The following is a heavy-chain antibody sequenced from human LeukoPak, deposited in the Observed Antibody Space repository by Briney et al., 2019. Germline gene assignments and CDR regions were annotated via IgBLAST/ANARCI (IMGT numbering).Heavy chain of an antibody. V-gene: IGHV1-18*01. Sequence: ASVTVSXKASGYTPTSHGISWVRQAPGQGLEWIGWISAYNGNTNYAQKLQGRVTMTTDTSTSTAYMERRSLRSDDTAVYYCARDPIPSDYWGQGTLVTVSS. CDR2: ISAYNGNT. CDR1: GYTPTSHG. J-gene: IGHJ4*02. CDR3: ARDPIPSDY.